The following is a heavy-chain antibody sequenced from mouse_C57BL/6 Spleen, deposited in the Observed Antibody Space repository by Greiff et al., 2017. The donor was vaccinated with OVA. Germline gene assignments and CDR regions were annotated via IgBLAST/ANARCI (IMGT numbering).Heavy chain of an antibody. D-gene: IGHD2-3*01. CDR2: IWPGGGT. J-gene: IGHJ4*01. CDR3: ARNSYDGYYDYAKDY. Sequence: VHLVESGPGLVAPSQSLSITCTVSGFSLTSYAISWVRQPPGKGLEWLGVIWPGGGTNYNTALNSRLSISKDHTKSEDYLKRTSLQTDDTATYDCARNSYDGYYDYAKDYWGQGTSVTVSS. CDR1: GFSLTSYA. V-gene: IGHV2-9-1*01.